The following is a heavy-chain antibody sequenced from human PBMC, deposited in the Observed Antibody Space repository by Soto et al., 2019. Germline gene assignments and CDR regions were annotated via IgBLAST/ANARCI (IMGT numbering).Heavy chain of an antibody. CDR3: ARDRASNYYYYGMDV. Sequence: QVQLQESGPGLVKPSETLSLTCTVSGGSVSSGSYYWSWIRQPPGKGLEWIGYIYYSGSTNYNPSRKSRVTLSVDTSKNQFSLKLSSVTAADTAVYYCARDRASNYYYYGMDVWGQGTTVTVSS. J-gene: IGHJ6*02. D-gene: IGHD3-10*01. CDR1: GGSVSSGSYY. CDR2: IYYSGST. V-gene: IGHV4-61*01.